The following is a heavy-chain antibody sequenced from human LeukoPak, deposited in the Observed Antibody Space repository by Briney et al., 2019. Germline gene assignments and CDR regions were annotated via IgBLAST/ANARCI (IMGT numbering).Heavy chain of an antibody. D-gene: IGHD3-10*01. J-gene: IGHJ4*02. CDR3: ARIGGSFDY. Sequence: SETLSLTCTVSGGSISSSSYYWGWIRQPPGKGLEWIGSIYYSGSTYYNPSLKSRVTISVDTSKNQFSLKLSSVTAADTAVYYCARIGGSFDYWGQGTLVTVSS. CDR1: GGSISSSSYY. CDR2: IYYSGST. V-gene: IGHV4-39*07.